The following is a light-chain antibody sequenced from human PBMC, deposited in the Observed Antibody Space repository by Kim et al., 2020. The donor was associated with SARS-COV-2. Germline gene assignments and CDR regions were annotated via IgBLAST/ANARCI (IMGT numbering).Light chain of an antibody. J-gene: IGKJ4*01. CDR3: QQYDNLPLT. CDR2: DAS. CDR1: QDISNY. V-gene: IGKV1-33*01. Sequence: ASVGDRVTITCQASQDISNYLNWYQQKPGKAPKLLISDASNLEIGVPSRFSGSGSGTDFTFTIYSLQPEDIATYYCQQYDNLPLTFGGGTKVDI.